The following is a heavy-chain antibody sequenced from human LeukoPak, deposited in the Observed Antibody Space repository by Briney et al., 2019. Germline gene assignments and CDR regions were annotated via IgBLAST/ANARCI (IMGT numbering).Heavy chain of an antibody. CDR1: GFIFSSYG. CDR3: ARFPGIANVYYYGMDV. D-gene: IGHD6-13*01. CDR2: IWHDGSDK. Sequence: GRSLRLSCAASGFIFSSYGMHWVRQAPGKGLEWVAIIWHDGSDKYYADSVKGRFTISRDNSKNTLYLQMNNLRAEDTAVYYCARFPGIANVYYYGMDVWGQGTTVIVSS. J-gene: IGHJ6*02. V-gene: IGHV3-33*08.